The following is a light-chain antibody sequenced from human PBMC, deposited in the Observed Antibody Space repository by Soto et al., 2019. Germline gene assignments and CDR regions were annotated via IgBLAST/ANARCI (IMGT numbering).Light chain of an antibody. J-gene: IGLJ1*01. CDR3: SSYTSRNTLV. V-gene: IGLV2-14*02. CDR1: SSDIGRYNL. Sequence: QSALAQPASVSGSPGQSITISCTGTSSDIGRYNLVSWYQQYPGKAPKLIIYEVTHRPSGVSNRFSGSKSGNTASLTISGLQAEDDADYYCSSYTSRNTLVFGTGTKVTVL. CDR2: EVT.